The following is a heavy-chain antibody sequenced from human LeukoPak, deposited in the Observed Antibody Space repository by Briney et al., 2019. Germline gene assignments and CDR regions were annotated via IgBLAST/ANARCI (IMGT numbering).Heavy chain of an antibody. J-gene: IGHJ3*02. Sequence: GSLRLSCAASGFTFSSYAMSWVRQPPGKGLEWIGYIYYSGSTNYNPSLKSRVTISVDTSKNQFSLKLSSVTAADTAVYYCARDMGDPGTLRHYDSALHDAFDIWGQGTMVTVSS. CDR3: ARDMGDPGTLRHYDSALHDAFDI. CDR2: IYYSGST. D-gene: IGHD3-16*01. CDR1: GFTFSSYA. V-gene: IGHV4-59*01.